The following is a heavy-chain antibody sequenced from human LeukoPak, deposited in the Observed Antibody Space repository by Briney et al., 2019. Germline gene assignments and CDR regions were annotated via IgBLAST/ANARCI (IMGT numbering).Heavy chain of an antibody. J-gene: IGHJ4*02. D-gene: IGHD3-22*01. Sequence: SETLSLTCTVSGGSIGSSSYYWGWIRQPPGKGLEWIGIIYYSGTTYYNPSLKSRVTISVDTSKNQFSLKLSSVTAADTAIYYCARAPLYHYDSSGYLFDYWGQGTLVTVSS. CDR1: GGSIGSSSYY. CDR2: IYYSGTT. V-gene: IGHV4-39*07. CDR3: ARAPLYHYDSSGYLFDY.